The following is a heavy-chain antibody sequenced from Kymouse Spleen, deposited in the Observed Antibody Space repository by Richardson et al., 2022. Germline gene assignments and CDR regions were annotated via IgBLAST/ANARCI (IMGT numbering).Heavy chain of an antibody. J-gene: IGHJ4*02. Sequence: QLQLQESGPGLVKPSETLSLTCTVSGGSISSSSYYWGWIRQPPGKGLEWIGSIYYSGSTYYNPSLKSRVTISVDTSKNQFSLKLSSVTAADTAVYYCARHGGAVPFDYWGQGTLVTVSS. V-gene: IGHV4-39*01. D-gene: IGHD1-26*01,IGHD3-3*01,IGHD6-6*01. CDR1: GGSISSSSYY. CDR2: IYYSGST. CDR3: ARHGGAVPFDY.